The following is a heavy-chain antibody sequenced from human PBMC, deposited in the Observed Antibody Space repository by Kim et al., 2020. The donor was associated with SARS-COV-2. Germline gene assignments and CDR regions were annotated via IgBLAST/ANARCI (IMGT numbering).Heavy chain of an antibody. V-gene: IGHV3-30-3*01. J-gene: IGHJ4*02. D-gene: IGHD3-3*01. CDR3: VRYNSGTGVPTIAYFDY. CDR2: VSYDGSNE. Sequence: GGSLRLSCAASGFTFSRYTMHWVRQAPGKGLEWVAVVSYDGSNEYYADSVKGRFTISRDNSKNTVYLQMDSLRAEDTAVFYCVRYNSGTGVPTIAYFDYWGQGTLVTVSS. CDR1: GFTFSRYT.